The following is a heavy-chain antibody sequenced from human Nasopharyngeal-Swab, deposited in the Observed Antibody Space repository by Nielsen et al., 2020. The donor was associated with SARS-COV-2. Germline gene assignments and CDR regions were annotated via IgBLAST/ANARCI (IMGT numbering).Heavy chain of an antibody. CDR2: ISVYNGNT. V-gene: IGHV1-18*01. J-gene: IGHJ6*02. CDR3: ARGAIGRDRRSYYYYGMDV. D-gene: IGHD2-21*02. CDR1: GYTFTSYG. Sequence: ASVKVSCKASGYTFTSYGISWVRQAPGQGLEWMGWISVYNGNTNYAQKLQGRVTMTTDTSTSTAYMELRSLRSDDTAVYYCARGAIGRDRRSYYYYGMDVWGQGTTVTVSS.